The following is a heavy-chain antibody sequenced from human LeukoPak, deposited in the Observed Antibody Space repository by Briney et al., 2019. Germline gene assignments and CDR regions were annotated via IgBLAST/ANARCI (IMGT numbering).Heavy chain of an antibody. V-gene: IGHV4-61*01. D-gene: IGHD3-10*01. CDR2: IYYSGST. CDR1: GYSISSGYY. J-gene: IGHJ6*03. CDR3: ASSKYYYGSGSYWPYYYYYMDV. Sequence: SETLSLTCTVSGYSISSGYYWSWIRQPPGKGLEWIGYIYYSGSTNYNPSLKSRVTISVDTSKNQFSLKLSSVTAADTAVYYCASSKYYYGSGSYWPYYYYYMDVWGKGTTVTISS.